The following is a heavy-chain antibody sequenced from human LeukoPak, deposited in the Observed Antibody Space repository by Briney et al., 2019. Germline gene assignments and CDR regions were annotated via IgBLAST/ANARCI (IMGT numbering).Heavy chain of an antibody. Sequence: SETLSLTCTVSGGSISSSSYYWGWIRQPPGKGLEWIVSIYYSGSTYYNPSLKSRVTISVDTSKNQFSLKLSSVTAADTAVYYCARRVELLWFGELCSWFDPWGQGTLVTVSS. CDR1: GGSISSSSYY. V-gene: IGHV4-39*01. D-gene: IGHD3-10*01. CDR3: ARRVELLWFGELCSWFDP. J-gene: IGHJ5*02. CDR2: IYYSGST.